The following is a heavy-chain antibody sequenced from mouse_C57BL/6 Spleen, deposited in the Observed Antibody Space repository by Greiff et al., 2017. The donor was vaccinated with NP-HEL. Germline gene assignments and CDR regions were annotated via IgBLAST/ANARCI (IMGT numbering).Heavy chain of an antibody. CDR2: IWRGGST. D-gene: IGHD1-1*01. J-gene: IGHJ1*03. Sequence: VQLQQSGPGLVQPSQSLSITCTVSGFSLTSYGVHWVRQSPGKGLEWLGVIWRGGSTDYNAAFMSRLSITKDNSKSQVFFKMNSLQADDTAIYYCAKNGDYYGSSSYFDVWGTGTTVTVSS. V-gene: IGHV2-5*01. CDR1: GFSLTSYG. CDR3: AKNGDYYGSSSYFDV.